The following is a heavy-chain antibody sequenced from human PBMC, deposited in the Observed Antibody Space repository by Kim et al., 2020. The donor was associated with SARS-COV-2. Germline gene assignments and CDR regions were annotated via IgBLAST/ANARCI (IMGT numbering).Heavy chain of an antibody. D-gene: IGHD6-13*01. CDR1: GFTFSSYA. CDR3: AKSGWYHVWFDT. V-gene: IGHV3-23*01. CDR2: ISGSGGRT. Sequence: GGSLRLSCAASGFTFSSYAMSWVRQAPGKGLEWVSAISGSGGRTYYADSVKGRFTISRDNSKNTLYLQMNSLRAEDTAVYYCAKSGWYHVWFDTCGQGTLVTVSS. J-gene: IGHJ5*02.